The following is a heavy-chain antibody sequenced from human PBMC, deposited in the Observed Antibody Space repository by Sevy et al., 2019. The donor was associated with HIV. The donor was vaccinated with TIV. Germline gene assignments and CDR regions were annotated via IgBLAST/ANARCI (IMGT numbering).Heavy chain of an antibody. D-gene: IGHD3-22*01. CDR2: IYNSGSS. J-gene: IGHJ5*02. V-gene: IGHV4-59*01. Sequence: SETLSLTCTVSGGSTNTYFWTWIWQPPGKGLEWIGYIYNSGSSNYNPSFKSRVTISVDTSKNQVSLKLSSVTAADTAVYYCARYYYDSSGPGSWFDPWGQGTLVTVSS. CDR1: GGSTNTYF. CDR3: ARYYYDSSGPGSWFDP.